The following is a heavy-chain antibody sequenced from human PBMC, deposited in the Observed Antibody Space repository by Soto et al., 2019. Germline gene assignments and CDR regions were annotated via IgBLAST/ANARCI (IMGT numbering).Heavy chain of an antibody. CDR3: ASGGGYGSSTSCYPGFDP. CDR1: GGSISSGGYS. J-gene: IGHJ5*02. CDR2: IYHSGST. Sequence: SETLSLTCAVCGGSISSGGYSSSWIPQPPGKGLARTGYIYHSGSTYDNPSLKRLVTISVDRSKNQFSLKLSSVTAADSAVYYCASGGGYGSSTSCYPGFDPWGQGTLVTVSS. D-gene: IGHD2-2*03. V-gene: IGHV4-30-2*01.